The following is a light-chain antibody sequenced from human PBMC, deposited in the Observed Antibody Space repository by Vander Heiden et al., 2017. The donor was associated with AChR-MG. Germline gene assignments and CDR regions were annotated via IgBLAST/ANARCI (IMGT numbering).Light chain of an antibody. CDR2: EDD. Sequence: NLILTQPHTVSESLRKTATISCTRSSGSIASNFVQWYQQRPGSSPPTVIYEDDHRPSGVPDRFSGSSDTSSGTAALTISGLKTEDEADYYCQSYDTDNEVFGTGTKVTVL. V-gene: IGLV6-57*01. J-gene: IGLJ1*01. CDR3: QSYDTDNEV. CDR1: SGSIASNF.